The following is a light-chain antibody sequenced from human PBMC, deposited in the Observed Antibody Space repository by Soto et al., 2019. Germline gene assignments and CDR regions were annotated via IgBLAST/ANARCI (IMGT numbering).Light chain of an antibody. CDR1: SGSIASDS. CDR2: DDN. Sequence: NFMLTQPHSMSESPGKTVTISCTGSSGSIASDSVQWYQQRPGSATTIVIFDDNHRPSGVPDRFSGSIDSSSNSASLTISGLKTEDEADYYCQSYHKSSGVFGGGPKLTVL. CDR3: QSYHKSSGV. V-gene: IGLV6-57*02. J-gene: IGLJ3*02.